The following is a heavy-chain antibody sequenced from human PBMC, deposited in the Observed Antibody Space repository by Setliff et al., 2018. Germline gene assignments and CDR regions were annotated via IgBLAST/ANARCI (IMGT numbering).Heavy chain of an antibody. D-gene: IGHD2-2*01. V-gene: IGHV4-39*01. CDR3: ASCRYQVPYDY. CDR2: VYDSGTT. CDR1: GGSISSISYY. J-gene: IGHJ4*02. Sequence: SETLSLTCTVPGGSISSISYYWGWIRQPPGKGLGWIGTVYDSGTTYYNPSLKSRVTIFVDTSKNQFSLNLNSVTAADTGVYYCASCRYQVPYDYWGQGILVTVSS.